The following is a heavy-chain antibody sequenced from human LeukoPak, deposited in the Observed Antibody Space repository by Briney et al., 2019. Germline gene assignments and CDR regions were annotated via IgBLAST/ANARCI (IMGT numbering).Heavy chain of an antibody. J-gene: IGHJ6*03. CDR2: ICSGGST. CDR3: ARGTGYYYYMDV. D-gene: IGHD1-14*01. Sequence: GGSLRLSCAASGFTVSSNYMSWVRQAPGKGLEWVSVICSGGSTYYADSVKGRFTISRDNSKNTLYLQMNSLRAEDTAVYYCARGTGYYYYMDVWGKGTTVTVSS. V-gene: IGHV3-66*02. CDR1: GFTVSSNY.